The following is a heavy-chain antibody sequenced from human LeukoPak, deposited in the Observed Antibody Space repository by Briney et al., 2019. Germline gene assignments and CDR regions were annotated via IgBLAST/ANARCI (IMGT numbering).Heavy chain of an antibody. CDR1: GYTFTGYY. J-gene: IGHJ6*03. CDR2: INPSGGST. Sequence: ASVKVSCTASGYTFTGYYMHWVRQAPGQGLEWMGIINPSGGSTSYAQKFQGRVTMTRDMSTSTVYMELSSLRSEDTAVYYCATTVVTNYYYYYMDVWGKGTTVTVSS. CDR3: ATTVVTNYYYYYMDV. D-gene: IGHD4-23*01. V-gene: IGHV1-46*01.